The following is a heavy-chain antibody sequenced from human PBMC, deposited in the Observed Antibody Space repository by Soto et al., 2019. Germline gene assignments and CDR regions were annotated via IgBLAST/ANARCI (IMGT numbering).Heavy chain of an antibody. CDR3: ARDTEDYGDYVVAFDI. V-gene: IGHV3-7*01. CDR2: IKQDGSEK. J-gene: IGHJ3*02. D-gene: IGHD4-17*01. CDR1: GFTFSSYW. Sequence: GGSLRLSCAASGFTFSSYWMSWVRQAPGKGLEWVANIKQDGSEKYYVDSVKGRFTISRDNAKNSLYLQMNSLRAEDTAVYYCARDTEDYGDYVVAFDIWGQGTMVTVSS.